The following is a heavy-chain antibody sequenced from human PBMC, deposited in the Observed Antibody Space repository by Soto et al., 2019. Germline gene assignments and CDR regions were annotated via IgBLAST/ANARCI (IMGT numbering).Heavy chain of an antibody. V-gene: IGHV4-34*01. CDR2: INHTGGT. CDR3: ATRITVFGVLIPPFDP. J-gene: IGHJ5*02. D-gene: IGHD3-3*01. CDR1: GGSVNGYY. Sequence: SETLSLTCAVYGGSVNGYYWNWIRQPPGKGLEWIGEINHTGGTHYNPSLKSRVTMSVDTAKNQFSLGLSSVTAADTAIYYCATRITVFGVLIPPFDPWGQGTQVTVSS.